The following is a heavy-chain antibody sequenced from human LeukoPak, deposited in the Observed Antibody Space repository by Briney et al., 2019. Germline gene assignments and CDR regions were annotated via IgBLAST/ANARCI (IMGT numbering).Heavy chain of an antibody. CDR3: ARRQRYPYYFNS. Sequence: PSETLSLTCTVSNASIATSSYYWGWIRQPPGKGLEWIGNSYYSGTTNYNPSLKGRVAFFLDTSKNQFSLKLTSVTAADTAVYYCARRQRYPYYFNSWGQRTLVTVSS. V-gene: IGHV4-39*01. D-gene: IGHD2-2*01. CDR1: NASIATSSYY. CDR2: SYYSGTT. J-gene: IGHJ4*02.